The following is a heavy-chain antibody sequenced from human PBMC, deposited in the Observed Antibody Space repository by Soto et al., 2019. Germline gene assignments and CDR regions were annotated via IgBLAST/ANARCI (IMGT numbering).Heavy chain of an antibody. D-gene: IGHD4-17*01. V-gene: IGHV3-74*01. CDR3: VRAPDFGDPYYFYYMDV. J-gene: IGHJ6*03. Sequence: GGSLRLSCAASGFTFSSYWMHWVRQAPGKGLVWVSRINSDESSTSYVDSVKGRFTISRDNAKNTLYLQMNSLRADDTAVYYCVRAPDFGDPYYFYYMDVWGKGTTVTVSS. CDR1: GFTFSSYW. CDR2: INSDESST.